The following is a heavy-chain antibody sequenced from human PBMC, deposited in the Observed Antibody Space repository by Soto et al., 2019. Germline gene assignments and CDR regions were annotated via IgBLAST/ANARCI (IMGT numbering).Heavy chain of an antibody. D-gene: IGHD2-15*01. J-gene: IGHJ4*01. CDR2: ISAYNGNT. CDR1: GYTFTSYG. CDR3: ASVAGRFPVAGVAAPLPYHFEH. Sequence: ASVEVSCKASGYTFTSYGISWVRQAPGRGLEWMGWISAYNGNTNYAQKLQGRVTMTTDTSTSTAYTELRSLRSDDTAVYYCASVAGRFPVAGVAAPLPYHFEHWGDGAQV. V-gene: IGHV1-18*01.